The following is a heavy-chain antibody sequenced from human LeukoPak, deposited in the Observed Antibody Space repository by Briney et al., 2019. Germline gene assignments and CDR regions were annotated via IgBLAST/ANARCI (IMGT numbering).Heavy chain of an antibody. CDR1: GFTFSSYA. Sequence: GSLRLSCAASGFTFSSYAMTWVRQAPGKGLEWIGSISYSANTYYNPSLKSRVTISVDASKNQFSLKLNSVTAADTAVYYCARRVAVAGGWFDPWGQGTLVTVSS. V-gene: IGHV4-39*01. CDR2: ISYSANT. D-gene: IGHD6-19*01. J-gene: IGHJ5*02. CDR3: ARRVAVAGGWFDP.